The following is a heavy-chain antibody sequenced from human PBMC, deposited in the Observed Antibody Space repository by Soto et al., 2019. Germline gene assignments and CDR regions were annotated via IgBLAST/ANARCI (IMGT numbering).Heavy chain of an antibody. Sequence: GESLKISCQGSGYSFTTYWISWVRQMPGKGLECMGRIDPTDSYTDYSPSFEGHVTMSVDRSINTAYLEWSSLRAEDTAVYYCAKVPYSASSGRTLDYWGQGTLVTVSS. J-gene: IGHJ4*02. CDR1: GYSFTTYW. V-gene: IGHV5-10-1*01. D-gene: IGHD3-22*01. CDR2: IDPTDSYT. CDR3: AKVPYSASSGRTLDY.